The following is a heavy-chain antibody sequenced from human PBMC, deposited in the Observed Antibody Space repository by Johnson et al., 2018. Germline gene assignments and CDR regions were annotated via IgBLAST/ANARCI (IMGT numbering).Heavy chain of an antibody. CDR3: TTAPIVVVIA. Sequence: VQLLETGGGLVEPGGSLRLSCAASGLSFNDAWMNWVRQAPGKGLEWVGRIKSKNDGENTDYAAHVKGRFTISRDDSKNTLYLQMNSLKTEDTAVYYCTTAPIVVVIAWGQGTLVTVSS. J-gene: IGHJ5*02. CDR2: IKSKNDGENT. D-gene: IGHD2-2*01. CDR1: GLSFNDAW. V-gene: IGHV3-15*01.